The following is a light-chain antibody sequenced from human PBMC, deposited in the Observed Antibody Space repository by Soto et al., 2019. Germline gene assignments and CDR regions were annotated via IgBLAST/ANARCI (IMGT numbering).Light chain of an antibody. Sequence: DIQLTQSPSFLSASVGDRVTITCRASQGISGYLAWYQQKPGKAPKLLIYSASTLQSGVPSRFSGSGSGTEFTLTISRLQPEDFATYLCQQVNHYPFTFGPGTKVDIK. CDR1: QGISGY. V-gene: IGKV1-9*01. CDR2: SAS. J-gene: IGKJ3*01. CDR3: QQVNHYPFT.